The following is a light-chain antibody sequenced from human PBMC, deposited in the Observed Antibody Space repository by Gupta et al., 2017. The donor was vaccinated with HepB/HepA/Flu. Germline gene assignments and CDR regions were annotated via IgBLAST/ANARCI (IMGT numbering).Light chain of an antibody. CDR3: HQDGISPWT. Sequence: IVLTQSPGTLSLSPGERVTLSCRASQSFDNYLAWYQQKPGQAPRLLISGASSRATGIPDNFSGSGSGTDFTLTINRLEPEDFAVYYCHQDGISPWTFGQGSKVEI. CDR1: QSFDNY. CDR2: GAS. V-gene: IGKV3-20*01. J-gene: IGKJ1*01.